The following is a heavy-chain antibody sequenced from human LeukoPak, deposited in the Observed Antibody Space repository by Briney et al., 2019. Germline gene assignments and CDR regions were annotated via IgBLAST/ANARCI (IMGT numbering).Heavy chain of an antibody. J-gene: IGHJ6*03. CDR3: ARARTNYYYYYMDV. Sequence: SETLSLTCTVSSGSISSYYWSWIRQPPGKGLEWIGYIYYIGNTNYNPSLKSRVTISVDTSKNQFSLKLSSVTAADTAVYYCARARTNYYYYYMDVWGKGTTVTVSS. CDR1: SGSISSYY. CDR2: IYYIGNT. V-gene: IGHV4-59*01.